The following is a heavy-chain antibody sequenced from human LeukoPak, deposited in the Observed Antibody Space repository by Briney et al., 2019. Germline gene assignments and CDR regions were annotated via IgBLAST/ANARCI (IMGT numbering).Heavy chain of an antibody. J-gene: IGHJ6*03. CDR2: INPNSGGT. V-gene: IGHV1-2*02. D-gene: IGHD3-9*01. CDR1: GYTLTDYY. CDR3: ARDLVYGDYDILTGYSDPYYYYYMDV. Sequence: ASVKVSCKASGYTLTDYYMHWVRQAPGQGLEWMGWINPNSGGTNYAQKFQGRVTMTRDTSISTAYMELSRLRSDDTAVYYCARDLVYGDYDILTGYSDPYYYYYMDVWGKGTTVTVSS.